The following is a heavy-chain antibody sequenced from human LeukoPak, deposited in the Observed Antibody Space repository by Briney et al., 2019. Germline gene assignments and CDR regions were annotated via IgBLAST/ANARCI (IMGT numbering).Heavy chain of an antibody. CDR1: GFTFSSYA. CDR2: IGYSGGST. Sequence: GGSLRLSCAASGFTFSSYAMSWVRQAPGKGLEWVSVIGYSGGSTYYADSVKGRFTISRDNSKNTLYLQMNSLRAEDTAVYYCAKVMGATSLDYWGQGTLVTVSS. J-gene: IGHJ4*02. CDR3: AKVMGATSLDY. D-gene: IGHD1-26*01. V-gene: IGHV3-23*01.